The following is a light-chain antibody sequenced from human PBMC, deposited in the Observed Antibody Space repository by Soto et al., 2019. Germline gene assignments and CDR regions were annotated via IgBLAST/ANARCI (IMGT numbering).Light chain of an antibody. CDR3: QQYKDDAWT. Sequence: DIQMTQSPSTLSASVGDRVTITCRARQSITRWLAWYQQKPGKAPKLLVYDASTLEGGVPSRFSGSGSATEFILTISSLQPDDFATYYCQQYKDDAWTFGQGTKVDIK. CDR2: DAS. V-gene: IGKV1-5*01. J-gene: IGKJ1*01. CDR1: QSITRW.